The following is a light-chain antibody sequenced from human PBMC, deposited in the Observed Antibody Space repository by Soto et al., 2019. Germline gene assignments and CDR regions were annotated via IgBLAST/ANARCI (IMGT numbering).Light chain of an antibody. CDR2: EGT. J-gene: IGLJ2*01. CDR3: ASYTSSSTSVI. CDR1: SSDVGSYNL. V-gene: IGLV2-14*02. Sequence: QSALTQSASVSGSPGQSITISCTGTSSDVGSYNLVSWYQHHPGKAPELMIYEGTKRPSGVSIRFSGSKSGNTASLTISGLQAEDEADYYCASYTSSSTSVIFGRGTKLTVL.